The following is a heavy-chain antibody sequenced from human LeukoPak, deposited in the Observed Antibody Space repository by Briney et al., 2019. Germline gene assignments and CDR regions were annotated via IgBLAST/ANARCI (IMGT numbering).Heavy chain of an antibody. V-gene: IGHV3-66*01. J-gene: IGHJ4*02. CDR3: AREKGVITTSYFDY. Sequence: GGSLRLSCAASGFTVSSNYMSWVRQAPGKGLEWVSVIYSGGSTYYADSVKGRFTISRDNSKNTLYLQMNSLRAEDTAVYYCAREKGVITTSYFDYWGQGTLVSVSS. CDR2: IYSGGST. D-gene: IGHD3-22*01. CDR1: GFTVSSNY.